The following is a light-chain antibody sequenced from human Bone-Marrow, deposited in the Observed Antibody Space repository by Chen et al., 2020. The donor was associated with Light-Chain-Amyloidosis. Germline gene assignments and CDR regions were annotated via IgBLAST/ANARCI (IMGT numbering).Light chain of an antibody. CDR1: DLPTKY. CDR2: RDT. J-gene: IGLJ2*01. Sequence: SYELTQPPSVSVSPGQTARITCSGDDLPTKYAYCYQQKPGQAPVLVIHRDTERPSGISVRFSGSSSGSTATFTISGFRPEDEADYHCYSAYSGGTYDVIFGGGTKLTVL. CDR3: YSAYSGGTYDVI. V-gene: IGLV3-25*03.